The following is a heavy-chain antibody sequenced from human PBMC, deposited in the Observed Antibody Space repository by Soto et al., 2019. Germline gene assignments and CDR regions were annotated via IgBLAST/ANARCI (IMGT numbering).Heavy chain of an antibody. CDR3: ARGYYGSGSYYSYYYYYKDV. Sequence: ASVKVSCKASGYTFTSYYMHWVRQAPGQGLEWMGIINPSGGSTSYAQKFQGRVTMTRDTSTSTVYMELSSLRSEDTAVYYCARGYYGSGSYYSYYYYYKDVWGKGTTVTVSS. D-gene: IGHD3-10*01. CDR2: INPSGGST. V-gene: IGHV1-46*03. J-gene: IGHJ6*03. CDR1: GYTFTSYY.